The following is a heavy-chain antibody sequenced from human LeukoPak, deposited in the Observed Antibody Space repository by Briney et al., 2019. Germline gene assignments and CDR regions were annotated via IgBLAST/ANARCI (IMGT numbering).Heavy chain of an antibody. D-gene: IGHD3-9*01. V-gene: IGHV4-39*01. Sequence: PSETLSLTCTVPGGSISSSSYYWGWIRQPPGKGLEWIGSIYYSGGTYYNPSLKSRVTISVDTSKNQFSLKLSSVTAADTAVYYCARQAKDYDILTGETYYFDYWGQGTLVTVSS. CDR3: ARQAKDYDILTGETYYFDY. CDR2: IYYSGGT. CDR1: GGSISSSSYY. J-gene: IGHJ4*02.